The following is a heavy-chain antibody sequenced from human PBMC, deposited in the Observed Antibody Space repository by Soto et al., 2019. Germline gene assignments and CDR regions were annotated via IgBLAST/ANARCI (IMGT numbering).Heavy chain of an antibody. V-gene: IGHV3-7*01. Sequence: GGSLRLSCAASGFTFSSYWMSWVRQAPGKGLEWVANIKQDGSEKYYVDSVKGRFTISRDNAKNSLYLQMNSLRAEDTAVYYCARDGGTFYYYYGMDVWGQGTTVTVSS. CDR2: IKQDGSEK. J-gene: IGHJ6*02. CDR3: ARDGGTFYYYYGMDV. CDR1: GFTFSSYW.